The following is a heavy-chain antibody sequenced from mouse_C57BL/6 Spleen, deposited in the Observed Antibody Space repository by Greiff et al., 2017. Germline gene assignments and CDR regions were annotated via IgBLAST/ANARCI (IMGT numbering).Heavy chain of an antibody. Sequence: QVQLQQSGAELVKPGASVKISCKASGYAFSSYWMNWVKQRPGKGLEWIGQIYPGDGDTNYNGKFKGKATLTADKSSSTAYMQLSSLTSEDSAVYFCARPYDYSYAMDYWGQGTSVTVSS. CDR3: ARPYDYSYAMDY. CDR1: GYAFSSYW. J-gene: IGHJ4*01. D-gene: IGHD2-4*01. V-gene: IGHV1-80*01. CDR2: IYPGDGDT.